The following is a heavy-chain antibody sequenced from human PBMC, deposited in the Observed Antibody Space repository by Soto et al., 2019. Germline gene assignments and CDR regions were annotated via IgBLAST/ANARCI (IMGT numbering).Heavy chain of an antibody. CDR1: GYTITSYG. CDR3: ARDGVGGTVFFGYLDY. J-gene: IGHJ4*02. V-gene: IGHV1-18*01. D-gene: IGHD1-26*01. CDR2: ISAYNGNT. Sequence: ASVKVSCKASGYTITSYGISWVRQAPGQGLEWMGWISAYNGNTNYAQKLQGRVTMTTDTSTSTAYMELRSLRSEDTAVYYCARDGVGGTVFFGYLDYWGQGALVTVSS.